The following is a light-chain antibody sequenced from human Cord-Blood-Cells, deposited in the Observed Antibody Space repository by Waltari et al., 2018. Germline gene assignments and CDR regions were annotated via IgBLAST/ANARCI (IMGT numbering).Light chain of an antibody. Sequence: QSALTQPASVSGSPGQSITISCTGTSSDVGGYNYVSWYQQHPGKAPKLMIYDVSYRPSGVSNPFSGSKSGNTAALTISGLQAEDEADYYCSSYTSSSSYVFGTGTKVTVL. CDR2: DVS. CDR3: SSYTSSSSYV. V-gene: IGLV2-14*01. J-gene: IGLJ1*01. CDR1: SSDVGGYNY.